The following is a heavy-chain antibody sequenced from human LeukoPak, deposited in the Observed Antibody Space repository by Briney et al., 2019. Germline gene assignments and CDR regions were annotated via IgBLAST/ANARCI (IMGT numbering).Heavy chain of an antibody. V-gene: IGHV3-21*01. J-gene: IGHJ3*02. CDR1: GFTFSSYS. CDR2: ISSSSSYI. CDR3: ARDLVDVTGDAFDI. D-gene: IGHD1-26*01. Sequence: GSLRLSCAASGFTFSSYSMNWVRQAPGKGLEWVSSISSSSSYIYYADSVKGRFTISRDNAKNSLYLQMNSLRAEDTAVYYCARDLVDVTGDAFDIWGQGTMVTVSS.